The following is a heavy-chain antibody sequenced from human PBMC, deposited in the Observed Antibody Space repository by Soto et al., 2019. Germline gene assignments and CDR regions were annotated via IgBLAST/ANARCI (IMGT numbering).Heavy chain of an antibody. CDR3: ARGSAFQRTGNSDF. CDR2: MNSFSGGS. Sequence: QVQLVQSGAEVKRPGASVKVSCTTSGYKFADYNMNWVRQATGRGLEWLGYMNSFSGGSDFAPKFKDRLTLTNNTSISTAYLELNNLRDDDTAVYYCARGSAFQRTGNSDFWGQGTPVTVSS. D-gene: IGHD6-19*01. CDR1: GYKFADYN. J-gene: IGHJ4*02. V-gene: IGHV1-8*02.